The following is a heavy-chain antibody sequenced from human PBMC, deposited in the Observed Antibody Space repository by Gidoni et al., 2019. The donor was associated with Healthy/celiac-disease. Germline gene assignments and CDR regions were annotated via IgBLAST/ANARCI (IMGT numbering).Heavy chain of an antibody. D-gene: IGHD2-21*01. V-gene: IGHV3-21*01. Sequence: EVQLVESGGGLVKPGGSLRFSCASSGFTFSSYSMTWVRQAPGKGLEWVSSISSSSSYIYYADSVKGRFTISRDNAKNSLYVQMNSRRAEDTAVYYCARAVFPGSGFDYWGQGTLVTVSS. CDR1: GFTFSSYS. J-gene: IGHJ4*02. CDR2: ISSSSSYI. CDR3: ARAVFPGSGFDY.